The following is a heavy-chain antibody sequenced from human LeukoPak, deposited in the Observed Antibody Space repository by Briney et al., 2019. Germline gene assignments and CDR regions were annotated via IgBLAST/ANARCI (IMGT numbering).Heavy chain of an antibody. J-gene: IGHJ5*02. V-gene: IGHV3-21*01. Sequence: ETLSLTCIVSGGSISSSSYYWGWIRQPPGKGLEWVSSISSSSSYIYYADSVKGRFTISRDNAKNSLYLQMNSLRAEDTAVYYCARDATVVVVAADNWFDPWGQGTLVTVSS. CDR1: GGSISSSS. CDR3: ARDATVVVVAADNWFDP. CDR2: ISSSSSYI. D-gene: IGHD2-15*01.